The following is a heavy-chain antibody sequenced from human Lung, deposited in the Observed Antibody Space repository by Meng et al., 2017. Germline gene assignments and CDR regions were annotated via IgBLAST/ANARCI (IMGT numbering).Heavy chain of an antibody. J-gene: IGHJ4*02. V-gene: IGHV1-69*08. CDR2: IIPVLGIA. D-gene: IGHD2-2*01. Sequence: QVQLVQSGAGVKKPGSSVKVSCKASGGTFTTYTFNWVRQAPGHGLDWMGQIIPVLGIANYAQKFQGRVTITADKSTSTAYMELSSLTHDDTAIYFCATEYCGSTSCYVDFWGQGTLVTVSS. CDR3: ATEYCGSTSCYVDF. CDR1: GGTFTTYT.